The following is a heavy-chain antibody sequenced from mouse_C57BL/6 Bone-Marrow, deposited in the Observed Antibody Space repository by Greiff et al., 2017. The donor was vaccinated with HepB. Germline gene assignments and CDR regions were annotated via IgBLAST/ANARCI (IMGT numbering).Heavy chain of an antibody. CDR3: ARSATITTVVDWYFDV. J-gene: IGHJ1*03. Sequence: QVQLQQSGAELVRPGTSVKVSCKASGYAFTNYLIEWVKQRPGHGLEWIGVINPGSGGTNYNEKFKGKATLTADKSSSTAYMQLSSLTSEDSAVYFCARSATITTVVDWYFDVWGTGTTVTVSS. D-gene: IGHD1-1*01. CDR2: INPGSGGT. CDR1: GYAFTNYL. V-gene: IGHV1-54*01.